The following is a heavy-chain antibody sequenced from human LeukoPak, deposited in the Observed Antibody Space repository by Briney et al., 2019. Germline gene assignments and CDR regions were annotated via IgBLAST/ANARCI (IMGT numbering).Heavy chain of an antibody. D-gene: IGHD4-17*01. V-gene: IGHV4-39*02. J-gene: IGHJ4*02. CDR1: GVSISSSNSY. CDR3: ARDYGDSIFDY. Sequence: SETLSLTCTVSGVSISSSNSYWGWIRQPPGKGLEWIGSIYYSGNTYYNASLKSQVSISIDTSKNQFSLRLTSVTAADTAVYYCARDYGDSIFDYWGQGTLVTVSS. CDR2: IYYSGNT.